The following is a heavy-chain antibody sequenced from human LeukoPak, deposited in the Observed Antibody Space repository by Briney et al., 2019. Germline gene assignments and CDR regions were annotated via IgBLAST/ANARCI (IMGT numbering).Heavy chain of an antibody. V-gene: IGHV4-4*07. Sequence: SETLSLTCTVSGGSISSYYWIWIRQPAGKGLEWIGRIYSSGSTNYNRPLKCRVTLSLHTSKNQFSLQLSSLTDADTAVYYCARDSFRVSASGLGRLRYYGMDVWGQGTTVTISS. CDR3: ARDSFRVSASGLGRLRYYGMDV. J-gene: IGHJ6*02. CDR1: GGSISSYY. CDR2: IYSSGST. D-gene: IGHD2-21*02.